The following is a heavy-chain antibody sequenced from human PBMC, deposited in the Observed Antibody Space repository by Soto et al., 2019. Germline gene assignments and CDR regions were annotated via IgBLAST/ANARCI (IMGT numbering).Heavy chain of an antibody. CDR3: ARDHHRYSGYEYVDY. D-gene: IGHD5-12*01. CDR1: GFTFSDYY. J-gene: IGHJ4*02. V-gene: IGHV3-11*05. Sequence: QVQLVESGGGLVKPGGSLRLSCAASGFTFSDYYMSWIRQAPGKGLEWVSYISSSSSYTNYADSVKGRFTISRDNAKNSLYLQMNSLRDEDTAVYYCARDHHRYSGYEYVDYWGQGTLVTVSS. CDR2: ISSSSSYT.